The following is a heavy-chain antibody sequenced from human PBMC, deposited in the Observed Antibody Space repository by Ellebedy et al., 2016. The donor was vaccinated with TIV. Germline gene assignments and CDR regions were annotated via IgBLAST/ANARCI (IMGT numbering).Heavy chain of an antibody. D-gene: IGHD2-2*01. CDR3: ARKGTSLPLDY. CDR2: ISAYNGDT. V-gene: IGHV1-18*01. Sequence: AASVKVSCKASGFTFTSYGITWVRQAPGQGLEWMGWISAYNGDTNYAQKVQGRVTMTTDTSTSTAYMEVRSLRSDDTAVYYSARKGTSLPLDYWGQGTLVTVSS. J-gene: IGHJ4*02. CDR1: GFTFTSYG.